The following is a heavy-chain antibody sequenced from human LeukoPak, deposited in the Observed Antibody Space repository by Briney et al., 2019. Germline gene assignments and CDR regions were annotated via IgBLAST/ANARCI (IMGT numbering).Heavy chain of an antibody. J-gene: IGHJ4*02. CDR1: GFTFSSYA. CDR3: AKDTHDYSVC. V-gene: IGHV3-23*01. Sequence: PGGSLRLSCAASGFTFSSYAMSWVRQAQGKGLEWDAATSGSGGSTYYTDSVTGRFTISTDKSKNTLYLQMNSLRAEDTAVYYCAKDTHDYSVCWGRGALVSV. CDR2: TSGSGGST. D-gene: IGHD4/OR15-4a*01.